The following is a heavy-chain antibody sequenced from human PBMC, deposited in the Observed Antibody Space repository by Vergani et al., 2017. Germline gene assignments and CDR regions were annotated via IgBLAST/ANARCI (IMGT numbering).Heavy chain of an antibody. CDR3: ARDRAARYYYDSSGYYPDAFDI. D-gene: IGHD3-22*01. CDR1: GFTFSDYY. CDR2: ISSSSSYI. J-gene: IGHJ3*02. V-gene: IGHV3-11*06. Sequence: QVQLVESGGGLVKPGGSLRLSCAASGFTFSDYYMSWIRQAPGKGLEWVSYISSSSSYIYYADSVKGRFTISRDNAKNSLYLQMNSLRAEDTAVYYCARDRAARYYYDSSGYYPDAFDIWGQGTMVTVSS.